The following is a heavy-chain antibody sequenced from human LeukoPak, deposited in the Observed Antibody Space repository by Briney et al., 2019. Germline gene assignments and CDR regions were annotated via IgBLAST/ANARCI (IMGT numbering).Heavy chain of an antibody. V-gene: IGHV3-23*01. Sequence: GGSLRLSCAASGFTFSSYAMNWVPQAPGKGLEWVSSISGGAGGAAYADSVKGRFTMSRDNSKNTLYLPMNSLRAEDTAVYFCAKDGGYGSGSYYPDYWGQGTLVTVSS. CDR1: GFTFSSYA. CDR3: AKDGGYGSGSYYPDY. D-gene: IGHD3-10*01. CDR2: ISGGAGGA. J-gene: IGHJ4*02.